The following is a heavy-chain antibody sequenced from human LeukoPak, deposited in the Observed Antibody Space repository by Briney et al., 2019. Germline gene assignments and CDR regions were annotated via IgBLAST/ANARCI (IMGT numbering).Heavy chain of an antibody. CDR2: IYYSGST. CDR3: ARGACSGCSCYEFDY. V-gene: IGHV4-31*03. Sequence: SETPSLTCTVSGGSISSGGYYWSWIRQHPGKGLEWIGYIYYSGSTYYNPSLKSRVTISVDTSKNQFSLKLSSVTAADTAVYYCARGACSGCSCYEFDYWGQGTLVTVSS. D-gene: IGHD2-15*01. CDR1: GGSISSGGYY. J-gene: IGHJ4*02.